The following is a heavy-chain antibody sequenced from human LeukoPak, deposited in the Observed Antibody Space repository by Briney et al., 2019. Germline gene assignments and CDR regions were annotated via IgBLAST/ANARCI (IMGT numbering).Heavy chain of an antibody. CDR3: ARVFYGDAKFDY. CDR1: GGSISSYY. D-gene: IGHD4-17*01. Sequence: SETLSLTCTVSGGSISSYYWSWIRQPPGKGLEWIGYTYYSGSTNYNPSLKSRVTISVDTSKNQFSLKLSSVTAADTAVYYCARVFYGDAKFDYWGQGTLVTVSS. J-gene: IGHJ4*02. V-gene: IGHV4-59*01. CDR2: TYYSGST.